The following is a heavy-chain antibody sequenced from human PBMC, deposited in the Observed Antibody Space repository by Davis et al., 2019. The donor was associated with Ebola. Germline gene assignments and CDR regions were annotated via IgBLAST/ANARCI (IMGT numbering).Heavy chain of an antibody. Sequence: ASVKVSCKASGYTFTGYYMHWVRQAPGQGLEWMGLINPSIGNTSLAQKFQGRVTLTRDTSTRTVHMDLSSLKSDDTAIYYCAKDSFHSGSLKYWGQGALVTVSS. CDR1: GYTFTGYY. V-gene: IGHV1-46*01. D-gene: IGHD1-26*01. CDR3: AKDSFHSGSLKY. CDR2: INPSIGNT. J-gene: IGHJ4*02.